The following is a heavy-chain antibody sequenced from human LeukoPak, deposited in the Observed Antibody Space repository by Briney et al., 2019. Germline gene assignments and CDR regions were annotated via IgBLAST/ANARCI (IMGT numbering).Heavy chain of an antibody. D-gene: IGHD6-13*01. V-gene: IGHV4-59*01. Sequence: SETLSLTCTVSGGSISSYYWSWIRQPPGKGLEWIGYIYYSGSTNYNPSLKSRVTISVDTSKNQFSLKLSSVTAADTAVYYCARGVLGIAPAVTSGYMDLWGGGTLGTVSP. CDR2: IYYSGST. CDR1: GGSISSYY. J-gene: IGHJ2*01. CDR3: ARGVLGIAPAVTSGYMDL.